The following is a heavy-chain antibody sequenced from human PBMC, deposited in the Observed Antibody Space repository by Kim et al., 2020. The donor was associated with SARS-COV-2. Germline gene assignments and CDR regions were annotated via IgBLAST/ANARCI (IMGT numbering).Heavy chain of an antibody. J-gene: IGHJ4*02. CDR3: AAEYDSSGYYYSILDDY. V-gene: IGHV3-30*07. D-gene: IGHD3-22*01. Sequence: VKGRFTISRDNSKNTLYLQMNSLRAEDTAVYYCAAEYDSSGYYYSILDDYWGQGTLVTVSS.